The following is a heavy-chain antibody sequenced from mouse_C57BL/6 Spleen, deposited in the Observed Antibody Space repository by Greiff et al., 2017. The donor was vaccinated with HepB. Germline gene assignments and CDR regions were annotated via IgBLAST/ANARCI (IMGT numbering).Heavy chain of an antibody. J-gene: IGHJ2*01. CDR2: IYPGSGST. Sequence: VQLQQPGAELVKPGASVKMSCKASGYTFTSYWITWVKQRPGQGLEWIGDIYPGSGSTNYNEKFKSKATLTVDTSSSTAYMQLSSLTSEDSAVYYCARRTHYGSSFFDYWGQGTTLTVSS. V-gene: IGHV1-55*01. CDR1: GYTFTSYW. CDR3: ARRTHYGSSFFDY. D-gene: IGHD1-1*01.